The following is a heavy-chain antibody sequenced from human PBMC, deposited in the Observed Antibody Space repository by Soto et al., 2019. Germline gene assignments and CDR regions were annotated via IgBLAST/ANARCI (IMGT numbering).Heavy chain of an antibody. CDR2: ISSSGSTI. CDR1: GFTFSSYE. CDR3: ATEPQFGMATTADYD. V-gene: IGHV3-48*03. D-gene: IGHD3-16*01. Sequence: EVQLVESGGGLVQPGGSLRLSCAASGFTFSSYEMNWVRQAPGKGLEWVSYISSSGSTIYYADSVKGRFTISRDNAKNSLSLQMNSLRAEDTAVYYCATEPQFGMATTADYDWGQGTLVTVSS. J-gene: IGHJ4*02.